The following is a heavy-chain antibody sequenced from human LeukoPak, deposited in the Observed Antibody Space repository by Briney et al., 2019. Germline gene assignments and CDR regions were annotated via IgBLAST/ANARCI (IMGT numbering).Heavy chain of an antibody. CDR1: GGTFSSYA. J-gene: IGHJ4*02. V-gene: IGHV1-2*02. Sequence: ASVKVSCKASGGTFSSYAISWVRQAPGQGLEWMGWINPNSGGTNYAQKFQGRVTMTRDTSISTAYMELSRLRSDDTAVYYCAREWRGYHDYWGQGTLVTVSS. CDR3: AREWRGYHDY. CDR2: INPNSGGT. D-gene: IGHD3-3*01.